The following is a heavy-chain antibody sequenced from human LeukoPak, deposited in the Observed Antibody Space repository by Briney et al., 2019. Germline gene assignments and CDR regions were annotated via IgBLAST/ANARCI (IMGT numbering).Heavy chain of an antibody. CDR2: IYTSGST. J-gene: IGHJ3*02. Sequence: KASETLSLTCTVSGGSISSYYWSWIRQPAGKGLEWIGRIYTSGSTNYNPSLKSRVTISVDTSENQFSLKLSSVTAADTATYYCALPAATLIAFDIWGQGTMVTVSS. CDR3: ALPAATLIAFDI. D-gene: IGHD2-2*01. V-gene: IGHV4-4*07. CDR1: GGSISSYY.